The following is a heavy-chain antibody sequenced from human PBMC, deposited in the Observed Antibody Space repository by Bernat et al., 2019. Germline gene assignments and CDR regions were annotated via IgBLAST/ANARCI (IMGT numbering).Heavy chain of an antibody. CDR3: ASRYDFWSGKAPLDY. V-gene: IGHV3-15*01. Sequence: EVQLVESGGGLVKPGGSLRLSCAASGFTFSNAWMSWVRQAPGKGLEWVGRIKSKTDGGTTDYAAPVKGRFTISRDNSKNTLYLQMNSLRAEDTAVYYCASRYDFWSGKAPLDYWGQGTLVTVSS. J-gene: IGHJ4*02. CDR1: GFTFSNAW. CDR2: IKSKTDGGTT. D-gene: IGHD3-3*01.